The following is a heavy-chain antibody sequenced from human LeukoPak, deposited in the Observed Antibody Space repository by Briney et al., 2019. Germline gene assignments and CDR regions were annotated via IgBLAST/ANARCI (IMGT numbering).Heavy chain of an antibody. CDR3: ARDYDSSGYYGY. CDR2: INHSGST. Sequence: SETLSLTCAVYGGSFSGYYWSWIRQPPGKGLEWIGEINHSGSTNCNPSLKSRVTISVDTSKNQFSLKLSSVTAADTAVYYCARDYDSSGYYGYWGQGTLVTVSS. CDR1: GGSFSGYY. V-gene: IGHV4-34*01. J-gene: IGHJ4*02. D-gene: IGHD3-22*01.